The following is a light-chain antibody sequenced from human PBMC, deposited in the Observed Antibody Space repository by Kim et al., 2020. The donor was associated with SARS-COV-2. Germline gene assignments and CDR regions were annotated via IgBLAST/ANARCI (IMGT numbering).Light chain of an antibody. CDR2: DGS. CDR3: QHRQT. Sequence: DIQMTQSPSTLSASVGDRVTLTCRASQSVSRWLAWYQQKPGKAPKLLIYDGSNLQSGVPSRFSGSGSGTEFTLTISSLQPDDFAIYYCQHRQTFCQGTKVDIK. J-gene: IGKJ1*01. CDR1: QSVSRW. V-gene: IGKV1-5*01.